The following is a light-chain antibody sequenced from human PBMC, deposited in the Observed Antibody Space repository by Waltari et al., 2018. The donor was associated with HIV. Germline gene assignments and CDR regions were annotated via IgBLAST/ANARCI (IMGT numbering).Light chain of an antibody. CDR2: GSN. CDR1: SSNIGSHY. J-gene: IGLJ3*02. V-gene: IGLV1-47*01. Sequence: QSMLPHSPSASATPRQGFAISCSGRSSNIGSHYVYWYQQLPGTAPKLLIYGSNQRPPGVPDRFSGSKSGTSASLAISGLRSEDEADYYCAAWDDSLSGRVFGGGTKLTVL. CDR3: AAWDDSLSGRV.